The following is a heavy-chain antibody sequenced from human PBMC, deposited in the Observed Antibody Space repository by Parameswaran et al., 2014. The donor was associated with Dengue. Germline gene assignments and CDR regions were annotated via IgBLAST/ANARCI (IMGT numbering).Heavy chain of an antibody. Sequence: WIRQPPGKGLEWIGEINHSGSTNYNPSLKSRVTISVDTSKNQFSLKLSSVTAADTAVYYCARATRRLEVRGVITTYYYYGMDVWGQGTTVTVSS. J-gene: IGHJ6*02. CDR3: ARATRRLEVRGVITTYYYYGMDV. D-gene: IGHD3-10*01. CDR2: INHSGST. V-gene: IGHV4-34*01.